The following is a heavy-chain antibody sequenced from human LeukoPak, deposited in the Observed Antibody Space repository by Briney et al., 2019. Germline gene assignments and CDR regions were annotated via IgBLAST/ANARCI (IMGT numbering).Heavy chain of an antibody. J-gene: IGHJ4*02. CDR1: GLTFSNAW. D-gene: IGHD5-12*01. CDR2: IKSKTDGGTV. V-gene: IGHV3-15*01. Sequence: GGSLRLSCAVSGLTFSNAWMTWVRQAPGKGLEWVGRIKSKTDGGTVEYAAPVKDTFTISRDDSKDTLYLQMNSLKTEDTAVYYCTTDLLYSGFSYWGQGTLVTVSP. CDR3: TTDLLYSGFSY.